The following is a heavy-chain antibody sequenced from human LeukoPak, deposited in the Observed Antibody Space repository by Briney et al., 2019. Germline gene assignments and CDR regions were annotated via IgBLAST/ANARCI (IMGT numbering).Heavy chain of an antibody. J-gene: IGHJ4*02. CDR1: GGTFSSYA. CDR2: IIPIFGTA. Sequence: GASVKVSCKASGGTFSSYAVSGVRQAPGQGLEWMGGIIPIFGTANYVQKFQGRVTITADESTSTAYMELSSLRSEDTAVYYCASVSIVVVPAAMHYWGQGTLVTVSS. D-gene: IGHD2-2*01. V-gene: IGHV1-69*01. CDR3: ASVSIVVVPAAMHY.